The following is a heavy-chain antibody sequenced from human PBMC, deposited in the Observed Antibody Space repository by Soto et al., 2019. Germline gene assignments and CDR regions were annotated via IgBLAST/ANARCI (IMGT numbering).Heavy chain of an antibody. Sequence: SQTLSLTCAISGDSVSSNSATWNWIRQSPSRGLEWLGRTSSRSRWNNDYAVSMKGRITINPDTSKNQFSLQLNSVTPDDTAVYYCARVGYYNDISGRPLNAFDVWGQGTMVTVSS. CDR2: TSSRSRWNN. D-gene: IGHD3-22*01. J-gene: IGHJ3*01. CDR3: ARVGYYNDISGRPLNAFDV. V-gene: IGHV6-1*01. CDR1: GDSVSSNSAT.